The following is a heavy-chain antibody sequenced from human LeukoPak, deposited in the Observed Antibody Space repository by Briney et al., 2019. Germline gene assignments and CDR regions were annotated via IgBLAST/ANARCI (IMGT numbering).Heavy chain of an antibody. Sequence: GGSLRLSCEASGFNFDDYTMHWVRQAPGKGLEWVSLISWDGGSTYYADSVKGRFTISRDNAKNSVYLQMNSLRSEDTAFYHCARDRCSSTSCYNTPNWFDPWGQGTLVTVSS. D-gene: IGHD2-2*02. CDR2: ISWDGGST. CDR3: ARDRCSSTSCYNTPNWFDP. CDR1: GFNFDDYT. J-gene: IGHJ5*02. V-gene: IGHV3-43*01.